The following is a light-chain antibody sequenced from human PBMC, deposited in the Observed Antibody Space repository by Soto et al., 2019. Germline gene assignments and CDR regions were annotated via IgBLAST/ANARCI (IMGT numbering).Light chain of an antibody. Sequence: QPVLTQSPSASASLGASVKLTCTLSSGHSNYAITWHQQQPEKGPRSLMKLNRDGSHSKGDGIPNRFSGSSSGAERYLTISSHESEDEADYYCQTWSTGIVIFGGGTKLTVL. CDR1: SGHSNYA. J-gene: IGLJ2*01. CDR2: LNRDGSH. CDR3: QTWSTGIVI. V-gene: IGLV4-69*01.